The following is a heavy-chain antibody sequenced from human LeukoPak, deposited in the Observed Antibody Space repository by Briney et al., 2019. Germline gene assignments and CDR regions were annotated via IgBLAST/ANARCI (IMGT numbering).Heavy chain of an antibody. CDR2: ISAYNGDT. CDR3: ATGWSGYFASLDY. Sequence: ASVKVSCKASGYSFASYGIHWARQAPGQGLEWMGWISAYNGDTDYAQNLQGRVTMTTDTSTSTAYMELRSLRSDDTAVYYCATGWSGYFASLDYWGQGTLVTVAS. J-gene: IGHJ4*02. D-gene: IGHD3-3*01. V-gene: IGHV1-18*01. CDR1: GYSFASYG.